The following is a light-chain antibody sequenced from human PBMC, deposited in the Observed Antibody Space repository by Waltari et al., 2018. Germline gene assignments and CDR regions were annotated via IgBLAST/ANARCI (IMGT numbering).Light chain of an antibody. CDR2: WAS. CDR1: QSVLYSSNNKHY. J-gene: IGKJ1*01. CDR3: QQYYNTWG. V-gene: IGKV4-1*01. Sequence: DIVMTQSPDSLAVSLGERATINCKFSQSVLYSSNNKHYLAWYQQKPGQPPKLLIYWASTRESGVPDRFSSSGSETDFTLTNSSLQAEDVAGYYGQQYYNTWGFVQGTKVEIK.